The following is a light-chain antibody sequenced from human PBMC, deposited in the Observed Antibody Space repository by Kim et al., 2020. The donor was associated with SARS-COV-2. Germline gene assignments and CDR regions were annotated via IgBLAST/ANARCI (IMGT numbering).Light chain of an antibody. J-gene: IGLJ1*01. V-gene: IGLV1-44*01. CDR3: AAWDDSLNGFYV. CDR1: SSNFGKNS. CDR2: GNN. Sequence: QRVTISCSGSSSNFGKNSVSWYQHLPGTAPKVLMYGNNQRPSGVPDRFSGSKSGTSASLAISGLQSEDEADYYCAAWDDSLNGFYVFGSGTKVIVL.